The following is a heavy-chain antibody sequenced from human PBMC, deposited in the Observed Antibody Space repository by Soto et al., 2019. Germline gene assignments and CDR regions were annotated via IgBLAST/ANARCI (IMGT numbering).Heavy chain of an antibody. CDR1: GFTFRSYF. J-gene: IGHJ4*02. CDR2: IGSTGGTI. V-gene: IGHV3-11*01. D-gene: IGHD4-17*01. CDR3: ARDGGEYYLDV. Sequence: GGSLRLPCEASGFTFRSYFMNWVRQAPGKGLQWVAHIGSTGGTIYYADSVKGRFAVSRDNAKNSLYLQLNSLRVDDTAIYYCARDGGEYYLDVWGQGTAVTVSS.